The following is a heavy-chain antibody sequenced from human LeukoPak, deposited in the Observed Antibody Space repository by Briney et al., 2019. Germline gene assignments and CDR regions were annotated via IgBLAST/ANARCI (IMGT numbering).Heavy chain of an antibody. CDR2: IKPNSGDT. CDR3: ARDGAGYSSSWYAYYYYMDV. V-gene: IGHV1-2*02. D-gene: IGHD6-13*01. CDR1: GYSFADYY. J-gene: IGHJ6*03. Sequence: ASVKVSCKASGYSFADYYMHWVRQAPGQGLEWMGWIKPNSGDTRSAQKFQGRVIMTRDTSTGTAYMELSSLRSEDTAVYYCARDGAGYSSSWYAYYYYMDVWGKGTTVTVSS.